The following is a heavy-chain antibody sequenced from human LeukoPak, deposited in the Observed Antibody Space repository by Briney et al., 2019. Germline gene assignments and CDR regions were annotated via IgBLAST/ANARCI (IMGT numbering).Heavy chain of an antibody. V-gene: IGHV4-39*01. D-gene: IGHD3-22*01. CDR2: IYYSGST. J-gene: IGHJ4*02. CDR1: GGSISSSSYY. CDR3: VTYYYGSSAPKRNY. Sequence: SETLSLTCTVSGGSISSSSYYWGWIRPPPGKGLEWIGSIYYSGSTYYNPSLKSRVTISVDTSKNQFSLKLSSVTAADTAVYYCVTYYYGSSAPKRNYWGQGILVTVSS.